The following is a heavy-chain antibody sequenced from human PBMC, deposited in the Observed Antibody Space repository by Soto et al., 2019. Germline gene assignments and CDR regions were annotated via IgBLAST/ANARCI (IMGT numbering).Heavy chain of an antibody. D-gene: IGHD2-21*01. V-gene: IGHV1-2*02. Sequence: QVHLVQSGAEVKKPWASVQVSCKASGYTFTDYFIHWVRQAPGQGLEWMGWINPKSGGTMYAQRFQGRVTMTRDTSIRTAYMGLTRLRSDDTAVYYCAGEESTVDWFDPWGQGTMVTVSS. CDR2: INPKSGGT. J-gene: IGHJ5*02. CDR3: AGEESTVDWFDP. CDR1: GYTFTDYF.